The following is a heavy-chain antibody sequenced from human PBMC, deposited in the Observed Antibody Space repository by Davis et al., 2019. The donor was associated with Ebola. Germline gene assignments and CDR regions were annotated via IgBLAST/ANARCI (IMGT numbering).Heavy chain of an antibody. CDR3: AKESYYYDSSGYYAFYLDY. CDR1: GFVFSNHC. J-gene: IGHJ4*02. CDR2: MSSNGAYK. V-gene: IGHV3-21*06. D-gene: IGHD3-22*01. Sequence: GGSLRLSCAASGFVFSNHCMSWVRQAPGKGLEWVSSMSSNGAYKGYPDSLKGRFTISRDNAKSLVYLQMNSLRAEDTAVYYCAKESYYYDSSGYYAFYLDYWGQGTLVTVSS.